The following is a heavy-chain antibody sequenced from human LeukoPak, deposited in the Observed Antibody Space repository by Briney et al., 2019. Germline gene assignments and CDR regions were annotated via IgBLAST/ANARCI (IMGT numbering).Heavy chain of an antibody. V-gene: IGHV3-23*01. Sequence: GGSLRLSCAASGFTFSSYAMSWVRQAPGKGLEWVSAISGSGGSTYYADSVKGRFTISRDNSKNTLYLQMNSLRAEDTAVYYYANPPLGVAVAGTSDYWGQGTLVTVSS. CDR1: GFTFSSYA. CDR2: ISGSGGST. D-gene: IGHD6-19*01. J-gene: IGHJ4*02. CDR3: ANPPLGVAVAGTSDY.